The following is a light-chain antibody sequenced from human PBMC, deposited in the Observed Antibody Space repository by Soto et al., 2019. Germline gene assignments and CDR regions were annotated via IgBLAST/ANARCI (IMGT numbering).Light chain of an antibody. CDR2: DVS. CDR3: SSYTSSSTSL. Sequence: QSALTQPASVSGSPGQSITISCTGTSSDVGGYNYVSWYQQHPGKAPKLMIYDVSNRPSGVSNRFSGSKSGNTASLTISGLQAEDEADYYCSSYTSSSTSLFGTGTXVTVL. CDR1: SSDVGGYNY. J-gene: IGLJ1*01. V-gene: IGLV2-14*01.